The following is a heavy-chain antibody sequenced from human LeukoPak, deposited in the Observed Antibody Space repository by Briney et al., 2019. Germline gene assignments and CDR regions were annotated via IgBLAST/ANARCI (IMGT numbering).Heavy chain of an antibody. D-gene: IGHD6-19*01. J-gene: IGHJ2*01. CDR2: IYSGGST. Sequence: GGSLRLSCAASGFTVGSNYMSWVRQAPGKGLEWVSVIYSGGSTYYADSVKGRFTISRDNSKNTLYLQMNSLRAEDTAVYYCARRVAVYWYFDLWGRGTLVTVSS. V-gene: IGHV3-66*01. CDR1: GFTVGSNY. CDR3: ARRVAVYWYFDL.